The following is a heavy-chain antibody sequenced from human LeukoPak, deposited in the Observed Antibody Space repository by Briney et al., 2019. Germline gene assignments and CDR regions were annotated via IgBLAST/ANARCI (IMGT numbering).Heavy chain of an antibody. V-gene: IGHV3-53*05. D-gene: IGHD3-16*01. CDR3: ATFTPSASPFDY. CDR1: GFTVSSNY. J-gene: IGHJ4*02. Sequence: HPGGSLRLSCAASGFTVSSNYMNWVRQAPGKGLEWVSVIYSGGSTYYADSVKGRFTISRDNSKNTLYLQMNSLRSEDTAVYYCATFTPSASPFDYWGQGTLVTVSS. CDR2: IYSGGST.